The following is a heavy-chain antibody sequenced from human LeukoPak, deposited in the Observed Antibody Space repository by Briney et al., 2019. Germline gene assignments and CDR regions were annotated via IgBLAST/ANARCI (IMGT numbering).Heavy chain of an antibody. CDR3: AREGCSSTSCHVNWFDP. V-gene: IGHV1-8*01. J-gene: IGHJ5*02. D-gene: IGHD2-2*01. Sequence: ASVKVSCKASGYTFTSYDINWVRQATGQGLEWMGWMNPNSGNTGYAQKFQGRVTMTRNTSISTAYMELSSLRSEDTAVYYCAREGCSSTSCHVNWFDPWGQGTLVTVSS. CDR2: MNPNSGNT. CDR1: GYTFTSYD.